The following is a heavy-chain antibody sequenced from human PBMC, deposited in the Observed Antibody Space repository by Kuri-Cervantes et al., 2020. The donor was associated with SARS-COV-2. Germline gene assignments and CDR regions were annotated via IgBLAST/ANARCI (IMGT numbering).Heavy chain of an antibody. CDR2: ISHSGSTI. CDR3: ARRESWKGDFDI. CDR1: GFIFSNYA. J-gene: IGHJ3*02. V-gene: IGHV3-23*01. Sequence: GESLKISCAASGFIFSNYAMSWVRQAPGKGLEWVSTISHSGSTIHYADSVKGRFTISRDNYKNTLYLQMNSLRAEDTAVYYCARRESWKGDFDIWGQGTMVTVSS. D-gene: IGHD1-1*01.